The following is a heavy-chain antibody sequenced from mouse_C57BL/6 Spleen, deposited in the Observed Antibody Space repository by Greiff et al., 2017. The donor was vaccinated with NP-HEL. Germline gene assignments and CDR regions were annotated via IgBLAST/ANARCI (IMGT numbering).Heavy chain of an antibody. V-gene: IGHV5-17*01. CDR2: ISSGSSTI. CDR1: GFTFSDYG. Sequence: DVKLVESGGGLVKPGGSLKLSCAASGFTFSDYGMHWVRQAPEKGLEWVAYISSGSSTIYYADTVKGRFTISRDNAKNTLFLQMTSLRSEDTAMYCCARRITTVVAEAMDYWGQGTSVTVSS. D-gene: IGHD1-1*01. CDR3: ARRITTVVAEAMDY. J-gene: IGHJ4*01.